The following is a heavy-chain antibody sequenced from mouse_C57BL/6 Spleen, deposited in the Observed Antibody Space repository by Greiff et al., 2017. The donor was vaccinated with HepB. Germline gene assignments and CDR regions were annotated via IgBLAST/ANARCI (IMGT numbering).Heavy chain of an antibody. CDR3: ARKLRGNCYAMDY. CDR2: IDPSDSYT. D-gene: IGHD2-4*01. Sequence: QVQLQQPGAELVMPGASVKLSCKASGYTLTSYWMHWVKQRPGQGLEWIGEIDPSDSYTNYNQKFKGKSTLTVDKSSSTAYMQLSSLTSEDSAVYYCARKLRGNCYAMDYWGQGTSVTVSS. CDR1: GYTLTSYW. V-gene: IGHV1-69*01. J-gene: IGHJ4*01.